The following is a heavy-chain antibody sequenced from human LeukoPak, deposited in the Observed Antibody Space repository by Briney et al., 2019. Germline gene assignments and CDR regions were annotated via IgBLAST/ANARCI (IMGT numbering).Heavy chain of an antibody. CDR2: IPYEGSVT. CDR1: GFTFSNYA. V-gene: IGHV3-30*04. Sequence: PGKSLRLSCAASGFTFSNYAFHWVRQPPGKGLEWAAVIPYEGSVTYYADSVKGRFTISRDNAKNSLYLQMNSLRAEDTAVYYCARVDSSSWYFPPLNYFDYWGQGTLVTVSS. D-gene: IGHD6-13*01. J-gene: IGHJ4*02. CDR3: ARVDSSSWYFPPLNYFDY.